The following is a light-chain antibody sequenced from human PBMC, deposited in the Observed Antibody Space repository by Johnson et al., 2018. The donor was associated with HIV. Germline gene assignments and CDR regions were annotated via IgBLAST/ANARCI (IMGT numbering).Light chain of an antibody. CDR1: SSNIGINY. V-gene: IGLV1-51*01. J-gene: IGLJ1*01. CDR2: ENT. Sequence: QSVLTQPPSVSAAPGQKVTISCSGSSSNIGINYVSWYQQLPGTAPKLLIYENTKRPSGIPDRFSGSKSGTSATLGITGLQTGDEADYYCGTWDSSLSVLYVFGTGTKVTVL. CDR3: GTWDSSLSVLYV.